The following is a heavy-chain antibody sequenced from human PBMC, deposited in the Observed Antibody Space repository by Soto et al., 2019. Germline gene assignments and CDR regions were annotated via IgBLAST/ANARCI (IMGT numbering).Heavy chain of an antibody. D-gene: IGHD1-1*01. V-gene: IGHV3-74*03. CDR3: ARDNNWSYDS. CDR2: IKPDGSRT. J-gene: IGHJ4*02. Sequence: GGSLRLSCAASGFTFSSYWMHWVRQAPGEGLVWVSYIKPDGSRTKDADSVKGRFTISRDNARNTLYLRMNSLRAEDTAVYYCARDNNWSYDSWGRGTLVTVSS. CDR1: GFTFSSYW.